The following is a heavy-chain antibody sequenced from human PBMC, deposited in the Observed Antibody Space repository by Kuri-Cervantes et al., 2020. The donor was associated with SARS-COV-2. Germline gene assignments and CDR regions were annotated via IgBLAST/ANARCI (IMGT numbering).Heavy chain of an antibody. CDR3: ARAMGYSSSWSPAAFDY. J-gene: IGHJ4*02. CDR2: IKQDGSEK. Sequence: GGSLRLSCAASGFTFSSYWMSWVHQAPGKGLEWVANIKQDGSEKYYVDSVKGRFTISRDNSKNTLYLQMNSLRAEDTAVYYCARAMGYSSSWSPAAFDYWGQGTLVTVSS. V-gene: IGHV3-7*01. D-gene: IGHD6-13*01. CDR1: GFTFSSYW.